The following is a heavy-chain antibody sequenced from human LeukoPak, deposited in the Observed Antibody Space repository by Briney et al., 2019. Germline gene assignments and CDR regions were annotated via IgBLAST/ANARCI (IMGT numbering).Heavy chain of an antibody. D-gene: IGHD3-16*02. J-gene: IGHJ4*02. Sequence: GGSLRLSCAASGFTFSTYAMSWVRQAPGKGLEWVSTISGSGANTYYADSVRGRFTISRDNSKNTLYLHMNSLRAEDTAVYYCAKEGAGYTNPYYFDYWAREPWSPSPQ. CDR1: GFTFSTYA. CDR3: AKEGAGYTNPYYFDY. V-gene: IGHV3-23*01. CDR2: ISGSGANT.